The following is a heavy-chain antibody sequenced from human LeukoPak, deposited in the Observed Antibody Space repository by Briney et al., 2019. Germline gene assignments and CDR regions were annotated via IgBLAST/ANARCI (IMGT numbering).Heavy chain of an antibody. CDR2: IKQDGSEK. CDR1: GFTFSSYW. J-gene: IGHJ3*02. CDR3: ARDLGEEGVNDAFDI. Sequence: GGSLRLSCAASGFTFSSYWMSWVRQAPGKGLEWVANIKQDGSEKYYVDSVKGRFTISRDNAKNSLYLQMNSLRAEDTAVYYCARDLGEEGVNDAFDIWGQGTMVTVSS. D-gene: IGHD2-8*01. V-gene: IGHV3-7*01.